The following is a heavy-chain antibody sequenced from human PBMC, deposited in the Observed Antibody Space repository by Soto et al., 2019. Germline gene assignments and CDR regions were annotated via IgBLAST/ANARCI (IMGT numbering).Heavy chain of an antibody. CDR2: TLYSGRP. CDR3: ARHDYYHRTFDI. Sequence: PSETLSLTCRVFGGSVGTGAYYWSWIRQLPGKGLEWIGYTLYSGRPNYNPSLQSLQSRVTISVDTSRNQFSLRLTSVTAADTALYYCARHDYYHRTFDIWGQGTLVTVSS. V-gene: IGHV4-61*08. D-gene: IGHD3-22*01. CDR1: GGSVGTGAYY. J-gene: IGHJ3*02.